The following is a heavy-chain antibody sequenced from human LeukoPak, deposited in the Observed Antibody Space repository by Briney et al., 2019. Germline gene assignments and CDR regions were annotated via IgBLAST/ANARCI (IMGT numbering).Heavy chain of an antibody. Sequence: TGGSLRLSCAASGFTFDYYYMSWIRQAPGKGLEWISYINDSGTSAKYADSVRGRFTVSRDNARNSVTLQTNSLRAEDTALYYCARDRISANRGYAMDVWGRGAAVTVSS. V-gene: IGHV3-11*05. CDR2: INDSGTSA. CDR3: ARDRISANRGYAMDV. D-gene: IGHD3-3*02. J-gene: IGHJ6*02. CDR1: GFTFDYYY.